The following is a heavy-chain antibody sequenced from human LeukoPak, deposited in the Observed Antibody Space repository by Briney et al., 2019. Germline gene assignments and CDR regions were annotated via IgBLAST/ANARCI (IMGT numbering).Heavy chain of an antibody. D-gene: IGHD4-11*01. CDR1: GFTFSSYA. CDR3: ARGYSNYYYYYYMDV. Sequence: GGSLRLSCAASGFTFSSYAMSWVRQAPGKGLEWVSAISGSGGSTYYADSVKGRFTISRDNAKNSLYLQMNSLRAEDTAVYYCARGYSNYYYYYYMDVWGKGTTVTVSS. CDR2: ISGSGGST. V-gene: IGHV3-23*01. J-gene: IGHJ6*03.